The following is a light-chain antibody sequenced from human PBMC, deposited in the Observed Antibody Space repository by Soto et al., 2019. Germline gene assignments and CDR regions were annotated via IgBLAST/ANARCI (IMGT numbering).Light chain of an antibody. J-gene: IGKJ1*01. V-gene: IGKV3-20*01. CDR1: QSVSSSY. CDR3: QQYGSSPEWT. CDR2: AAS. Sequence: EIVLTQSPGTLALSLGERATLSCRASQSVSSSYLAWYQQKPGQAHRLLIYAASSRATGIPDRFSGSGSGPDFNITIRRLEDEAFAVYYCQQYGSSPEWTFGQGPKVEIK.